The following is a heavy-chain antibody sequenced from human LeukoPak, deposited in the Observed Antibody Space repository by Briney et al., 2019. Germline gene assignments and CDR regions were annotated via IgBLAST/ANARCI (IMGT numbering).Heavy chain of an antibody. V-gene: IGHV1-2*02. CDR3: ARDPRSYCSGGSCYPNWFDP. CDR2: INPNSGGT. CDR1: GYTFTGYY. Sequence: ASVKVSCKASGYTFTGYYMHWVRQAPGQGLEWMGWINPNSGGTNYAQKFQGRVTMTRDTSISTAYMELSRLRSDDTAVYYCARDPRSYCSGGSCYPNWFDPWGQGTLVTVSS. J-gene: IGHJ5*02. D-gene: IGHD2-15*01.